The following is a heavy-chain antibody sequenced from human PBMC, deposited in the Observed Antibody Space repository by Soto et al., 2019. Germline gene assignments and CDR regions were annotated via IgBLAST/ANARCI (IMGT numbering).Heavy chain of an antibody. CDR1: GFTFSSYA. CDR2: ISDGGDST. J-gene: IGHJ3*02. D-gene: IGHD3-3*01. Sequence: EVQLLESGGGLVQPGGSLRLSCAASGFTFSSYALTWVRQAPGKGLEWVSGISDGGDSTHYADSVKGRFTVSRDNSKNTLYLQINSLRAEDTAVYYCAKHSTTYDSWSGACKGAFDIWGQGTMVTVSS. CDR3: AKHSTTYDSWSGACKGAFDI. V-gene: IGHV3-23*01.